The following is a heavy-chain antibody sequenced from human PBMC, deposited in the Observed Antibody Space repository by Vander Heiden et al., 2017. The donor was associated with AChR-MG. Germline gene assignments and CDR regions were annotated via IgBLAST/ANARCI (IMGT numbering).Heavy chain of an antibody. D-gene: IGHD2-2*01. J-gene: IGHJ5*02. CDR3: ARARPRYCSSTSCPNWFDP. CDR1: GYTFTGYY. V-gene: IGHV1-2*02. CDR2: INPNSGGT. Sequence: QVQLVQSGAEVKKPGASVKVSCKASGYTFTGYYMHWVRQAPGQGLEWMGWINPNSGGTNYAQKFQGRVTMTRDTSISTAYMELSRLRSDDTAVYYCARARPRYCSSTSCPNWFDPWGQGTLVTVSS.